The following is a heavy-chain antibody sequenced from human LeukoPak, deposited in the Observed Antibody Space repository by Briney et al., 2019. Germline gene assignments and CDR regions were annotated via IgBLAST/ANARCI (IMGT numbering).Heavy chain of an antibody. CDR2: IYTSGST. D-gene: IGHD3-22*01. J-gene: IGHJ5*02. V-gene: IGHV4-61*02. Sequence: PSETLSLTCTVSGGSISSGSYYWSWIRQPAGKGLEWIGRIYTSGSTNYNPSLKSRVTISVDTSKNQFSLKLSSVTAADTAVYYCARDSARVVFNQPNWFDPWGQGTLVTVSS. CDR3: ARDSARVVFNQPNWFDP. CDR1: GGSISSGSYY.